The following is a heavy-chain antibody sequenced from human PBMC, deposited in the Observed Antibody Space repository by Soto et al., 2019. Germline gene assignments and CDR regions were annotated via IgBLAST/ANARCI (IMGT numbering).Heavy chain of an antibody. Sequence: QITLKESGPTLVKPTQTLTLTCTFSGFSLSTSGVGVGWIRQPPGKALEWLALIYWDDDKRYSPSLKSRLTTTKDTSKNPVVLTMTNMDPVDTATYYCAHRLGSSKRWYFDLWGRGTLVTVSS. CDR2: IYWDDDK. CDR1: GFSLSTSGVG. J-gene: IGHJ2*01. CDR3: AHRLGSSKRWYFDL. D-gene: IGHD2-2*01. V-gene: IGHV2-5*02.